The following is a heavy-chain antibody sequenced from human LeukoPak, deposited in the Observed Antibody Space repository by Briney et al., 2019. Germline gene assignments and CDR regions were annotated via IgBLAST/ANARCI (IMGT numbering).Heavy chain of an antibody. V-gene: IGHV1-2*02. D-gene: IGHD3-10*01. CDR2: INPNSGGT. CDR1: GYTFTGYY. CDR3: ARDISGRVGLDAFDI. Sequence: ASVKVSCTASGYTFTGYYMHWVRQAPGQGLEWMGWINPNSGGTNYAQKFQGRVTMTRDTSISTAYMELSRLRSDDTAVYYCARDISGRVGLDAFDIWGQGTMVTVSS. J-gene: IGHJ3*02.